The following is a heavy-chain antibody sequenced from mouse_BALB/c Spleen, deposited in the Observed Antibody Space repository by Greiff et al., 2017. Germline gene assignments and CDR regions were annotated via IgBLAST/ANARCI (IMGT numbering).Heavy chain of an antibody. CDR3: ARDRRGYDGSFAY. CDR1: GFSLTGYG. J-gene: IGHJ3*01. CDR2: IWGDGST. Sequence: QVQLQQSGPGLVAPSQSLSITCTVSGFSLTGYGVNWVRQPPGKGLEWLGMIWGDGSTDYNSALKSRLSISKDNSKSQVFLKMNSLQTDDTARYYCARDRRGYDGSFAYWGQGTLVTVSA. V-gene: IGHV2-6-7*01. D-gene: IGHD2-3*01.